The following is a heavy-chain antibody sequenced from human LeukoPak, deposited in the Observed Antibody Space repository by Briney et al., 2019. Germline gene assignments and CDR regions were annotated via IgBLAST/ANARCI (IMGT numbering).Heavy chain of an antibody. J-gene: IGHJ4*02. D-gene: IGHD5-18*01. V-gene: IGHV4-38-2*01. CDR3: ASGYSYGHHFDY. Sequence: PSETLSLTCGVSGYSISSGYYWGWIRQPPGKGLEWIGSIYNSGRTHYNPSLKSRVTTSLDMSKNQFSLKLSSVTAADTAVYYCASGYSYGHHFDYWGQGTLVTVSS. CDR2: IYNSGRT. CDR1: GYSISSGYY.